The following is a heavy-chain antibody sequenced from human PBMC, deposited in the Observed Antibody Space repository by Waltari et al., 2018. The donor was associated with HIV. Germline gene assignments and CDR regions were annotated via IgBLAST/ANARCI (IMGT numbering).Heavy chain of an antibody. J-gene: IGHJ4*02. CDR3: ADQINFHY. Sequence: EAQLVESGGGLVQPGRSLTLSCTASGFTFGDYAMSWVRQGPGKGLEWIGFIRSKAYVGTTEYAASVKGRFIISRDDSKGIAFLQMNSLIIEDTAVYYCADQINFHYWGQGTLVTVSS. CDR1: GFTFGDYA. CDR2: IRSKAYVGTT. V-gene: IGHV3-49*04. D-gene: IGHD2-2*01.